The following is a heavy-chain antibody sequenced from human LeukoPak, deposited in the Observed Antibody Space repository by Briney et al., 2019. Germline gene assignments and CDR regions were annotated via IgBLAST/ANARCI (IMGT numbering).Heavy chain of an antibody. D-gene: IGHD3-3*01. Sequence: GGSLRLSCAASGFTFSSYWMSWVRQAPGKGLEWVANIKQDGSEKYYVDSVKGRFTISRDNAKNSLYLQMNSLRAEDTAVYYCARDRVRYYDFWSGYYDYWGQGTLVTVSS. CDR1: GFTFSSYW. CDR2: IKQDGSEK. J-gene: IGHJ4*02. CDR3: ARDRVRYYDFWSGYYDY. V-gene: IGHV3-7*01.